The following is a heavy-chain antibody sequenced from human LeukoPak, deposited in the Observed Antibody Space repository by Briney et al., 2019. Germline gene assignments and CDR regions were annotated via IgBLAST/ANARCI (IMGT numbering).Heavy chain of an antibody. Sequence: PSETLSLTCTVSCGSISSYYWSWIRQPPGKGLEWIGYIYYSGSTNYNPSLKSRVTISVDTSKNQFSLKLSSVTAADTAVYYCARGNILNRFDPWGQGTLVTVSS. CDR2: IYYSGST. CDR1: CGSISSYY. V-gene: IGHV4-59*01. J-gene: IGHJ5*02. CDR3: ARGNILNRFDP.